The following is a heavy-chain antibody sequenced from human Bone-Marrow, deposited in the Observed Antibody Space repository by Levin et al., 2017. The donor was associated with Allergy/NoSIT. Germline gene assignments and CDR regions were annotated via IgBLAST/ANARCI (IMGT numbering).Heavy chain of an antibody. J-gene: IGHJ6*02. CDR1: GFTFSSYS. Sequence: PGGSLRLSCAASGFTFSSYSMNWVRQAPGKGLEWVSSISSSSSYIYYADSVKGRFTISRDNAKNSLYLQMNSLRAEDTAVYYCARDLRMRRFLEWSPPFYGMDVWGQGTTVTVSS. V-gene: IGHV3-21*01. D-gene: IGHD3-3*01. CDR2: ISSSSSYI. CDR3: ARDLRMRRFLEWSPPFYGMDV.